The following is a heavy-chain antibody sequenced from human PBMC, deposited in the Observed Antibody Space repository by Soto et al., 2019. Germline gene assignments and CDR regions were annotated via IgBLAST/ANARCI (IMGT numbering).Heavy chain of an antibody. CDR3: ALAPIWFGESSFDY. CDR1: GFTFSSYW. V-gene: IGHV3-74*01. CDR2: INSDGSST. D-gene: IGHD3-10*01. Sequence: HPGGSLRLSCAASGFTFSSYWMHWVRQAPGKGLVWVSRINSDGSSTSYADSVKGRFTISRDNAKNTLYLQMNSLRAEDTAVYYCALAPIWFGESSFDYWGQGTLVTVSS. J-gene: IGHJ4*02.